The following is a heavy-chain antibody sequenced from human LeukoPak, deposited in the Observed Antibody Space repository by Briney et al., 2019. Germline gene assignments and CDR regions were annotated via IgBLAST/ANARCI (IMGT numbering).Heavy chain of an antibody. Sequence: GASVKVSCKASGYTFTSYDITWVRQAPGQGLEWMGWISSYNGDTKYAQKVQGRVTVTTDTSTSTAYMELRSLSLDDTAVYYCARGDYGGGFDYWGQGTLVTVSS. V-gene: IGHV1-18*01. J-gene: IGHJ4*02. D-gene: IGHD4-23*01. CDR3: ARGDYGGGFDY. CDR1: GYTFTSYD. CDR2: ISSYNGDT.